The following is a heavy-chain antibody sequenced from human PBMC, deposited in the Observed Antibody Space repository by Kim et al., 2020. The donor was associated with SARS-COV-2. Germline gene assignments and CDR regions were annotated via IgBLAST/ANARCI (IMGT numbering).Heavy chain of an antibody. D-gene: IGHD5-18*01. V-gene: IGHV3-30*01. Sequence: ADSVKGRFTISRDNSKNTLYLQMNSLRAEDTAVYYCARDGAGYSYGYFDYWGQGTLVTVSS. J-gene: IGHJ4*02. CDR3: ARDGAGYSYGYFDY.